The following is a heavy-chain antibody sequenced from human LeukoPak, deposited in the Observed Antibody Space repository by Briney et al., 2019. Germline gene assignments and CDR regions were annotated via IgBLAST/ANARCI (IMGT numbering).Heavy chain of an antibody. J-gene: IGHJ4*02. CDR3: ARDLGFFDTDY. V-gene: IGHV4-39*07. CDR2: IDYSGST. D-gene: IGHD3-9*01. Sequence: SETLSLTCTVSGGSISSGSYYWSWIRQPPGKGLEWIGSIDYSGSTYYNPSLKSRVTISADTSKNQFFLKLTSVTAADTAVYYCARDLGFFDTDYWGQGTLVTVSS. CDR1: GGSISSGSYY.